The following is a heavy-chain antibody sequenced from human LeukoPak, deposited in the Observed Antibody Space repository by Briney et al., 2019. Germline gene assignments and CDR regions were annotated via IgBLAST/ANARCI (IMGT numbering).Heavy chain of an antibody. J-gene: IGHJ5*02. Sequence: SETLSLTCTVSGGSISSYYWSWIRQPPGKGLEWIGYIYYSGSTNYNPSLKSRVTVSVDTSKNQFSLKLASVTAADTAIYYCAKGAGGFSYYNWFDPWGQGTLVTVSS. CDR3: AKGAGGFSYYNWFDP. V-gene: IGHV4-59*12. CDR1: GGSISSYY. D-gene: IGHD5-18*01. CDR2: IYYSGST.